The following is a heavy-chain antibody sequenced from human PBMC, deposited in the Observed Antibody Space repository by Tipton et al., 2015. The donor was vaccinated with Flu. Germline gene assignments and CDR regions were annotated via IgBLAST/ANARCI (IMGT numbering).Heavy chain of an antibody. Sequence: TLSLTCTVSGGSISDYYWSWIRQPPGKGLVWIAYFSGSSGPTNYNPSLKSRGTISVDTSKNQFSLKLSTVTAADTAVYYCATEYRGGRNRYYFDFWGRGTLVTVSS. D-gene: IGHD4-23*01. CDR1: GGSISDYY. CDR2: FSGSSGPT. J-gene: IGHJ4*02. CDR3: ATEYRGGRNRYYFDF. V-gene: IGHV4-59*01.